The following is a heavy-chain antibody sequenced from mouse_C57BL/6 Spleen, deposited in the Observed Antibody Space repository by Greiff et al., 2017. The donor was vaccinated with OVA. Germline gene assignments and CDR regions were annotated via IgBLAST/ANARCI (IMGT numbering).Heavy chain of an antibody. D-gene: IGHD1-1*01. CDR1: GFSFNTYA. V-gene: IGHV10-1*01. CDR3: VSRNYYGSSYSAMDY. J-gene: IGHJ4*01. CDR2: IRSKSNNYAT. Sequence: EVQLQESGGGLVQPKGSLKLSCAASGFSFNTYAMNWVRQAPGKGLEWVARIRSKSNNYATYYADSVKDRFTISRDDSESMLYLQMNNLKTEDTAMYYCVSRNYYGSSYSAMDYWGQGTSVTVSS.